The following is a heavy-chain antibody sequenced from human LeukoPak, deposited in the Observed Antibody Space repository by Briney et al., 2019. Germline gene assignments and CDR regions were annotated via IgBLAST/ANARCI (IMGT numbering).Heavy chain of an antibody. CDR1: GYTFTGYY. J-gene: IGHJ6*03. CDR3: ARNWKHYYYYYMDV. Sequence: APVKVSCKASGYTFTGYYMHWVRQAPGQGLEWMGWINHNSGGTNYAQKFQGRVTMTRDTSISTAYMELSRLRSDDTAVYYCARNWKHYYYYYMDVWGKGTTVTVSS. V-gene: IGHV1-2*02. CDR2: INHNSGGT. D-gene: IGHD1-1*01.